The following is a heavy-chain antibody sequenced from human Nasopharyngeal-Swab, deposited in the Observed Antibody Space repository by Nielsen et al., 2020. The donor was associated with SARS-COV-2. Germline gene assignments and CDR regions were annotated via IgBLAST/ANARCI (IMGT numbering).Heavy chain of an antibody. J-gene: IGHJ5*02. CDR3: ARLERFLEWSNWFDP. V-gene: IGHV5-10-1*01. CDR2: IDPSDSYT. D-gene: IGHD3-3*01. Sequence: GGSLRLSCKGSGYSFTSYWISWVRQMPGKGLEWMGRIDPSDSYTNYSPSFQGHVAISADKSISTAYLQWSSLKASDTAMYYCARLERFLEWSNWFDPWGQGTLVTVSS. CDR1: GYSFTSYW.